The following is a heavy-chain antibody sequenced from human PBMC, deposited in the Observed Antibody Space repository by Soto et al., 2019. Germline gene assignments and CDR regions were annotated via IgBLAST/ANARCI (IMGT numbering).Heavy chain of an antibody. J-gene: IGHJ3*02. D-gene: IGHD3-3*01. V-gene: IGHV1-46*01. CDR1: GYTFTSYY. CDR2: INPSGGST. CDR3: ARDDLPSYDFWSGYSLRAFDI. Sequence: ASVKVSCKASGYTFTSYYMHWVRQAPGQGLEWMGIINPSGGSTSYAQKFQGRVTMTRDTSTSTVYMELSSLRSEDTAVYYCARDDLPSYDFWSGYSLRAFDIWGQGTMVTVSS.